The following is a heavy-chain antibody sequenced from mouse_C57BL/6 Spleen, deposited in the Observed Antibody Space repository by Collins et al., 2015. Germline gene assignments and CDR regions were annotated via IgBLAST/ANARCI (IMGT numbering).Heavy chain of an antibody. CDR3: ARRADY. Sequence: QVQLQQPGAELVRPGSSVKLSCKASGYTFTSYWMDWVKQRPGQGLEWIGNIYPSDSETHYNQKFKDKATLTVDKSSSTAYMQLSSLTSGDSAVYYCARRADYWGQGTSVTVSS. CDR2: IYPSDSET. V-gene: IGHV1-61*01. J-gene: IGHJ4*01. D-gene: IGHD3-3*01. CDR1: GYTFTSYW.